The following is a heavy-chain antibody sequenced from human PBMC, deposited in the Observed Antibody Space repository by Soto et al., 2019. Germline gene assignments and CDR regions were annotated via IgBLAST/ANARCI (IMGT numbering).Heavy chain of an antibody. CDR2: ISSSSSYI. J-gene: IGHJ4*02. CDR3: ARGGPRERIAVAEYYFDY. V-gene: IGHV3-21*01. Sequence: GGSLRLSCAASGFTFSSYSMNWVRQAPGKGLEWVSSISSSSSYIYYADSVKGRFTISRDNAKNSLYLQMNSLRAEDTAVYYCARGGPRERIAVAEYYFDYWGQGTLVTSPQ. CDR1: GFTFSSYS. D-gene: IGHD6-19*01.